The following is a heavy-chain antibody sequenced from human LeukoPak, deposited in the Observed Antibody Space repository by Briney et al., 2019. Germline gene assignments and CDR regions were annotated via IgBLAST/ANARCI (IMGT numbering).Heavy chain of an antibody. J-gene: IGHJ4*02. CDR3: ATGGSAFDWLPYYFDY. CDR2: FDPEDGET. V-gene: IGHV1-24*01. Sequence: ASVTVSCKVSGYTLTELSMHWVRQAPGKGLEWMGGFDPEDGETIYAQKFQGRVTMTEDTSTDTAYMELSSLRSEDTAVYYCATGGSAFDWLPYYFDYWGQGTLVTVSS. CDR1: GYTLTELS. D-gene: IGHD3-9*01.